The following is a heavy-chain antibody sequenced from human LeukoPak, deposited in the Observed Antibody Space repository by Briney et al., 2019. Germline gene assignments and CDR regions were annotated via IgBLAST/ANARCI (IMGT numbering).Heavy chain of an antibody. CDR2: INHSGST. V-gene: IGHV4-34*01. CDR1: GGSFSTYY. Sequence: SETLSLTCAVYGGSFSTYYWSWVRQPPGKGLEWIGEINHSGSTNYNPSLKSRVTISADTSKGQFSLKLTSVTAADTAVYYCSTRGDWGQGTLVTVSS. J-gene: IGHJ4*02. CDR3: STRGD.